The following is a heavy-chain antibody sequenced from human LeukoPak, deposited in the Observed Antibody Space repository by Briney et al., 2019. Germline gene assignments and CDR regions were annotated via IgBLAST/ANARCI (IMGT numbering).Heavy chain of an antibody. CDR2: FDPEDGET. D-gene: IGHD3-22*01. J-gene: IGHJ5*02. CDR1: GYTLTELS. CDR3: ATTHYQYYYDSSGPLFWFDP. Sequence: ASVKVSCKVSGYTLTELSMHWVRQAPGKGLEWMGGFDPEDGETIYAQKFQGRVTMTEDTSTDTAYMELSSLRSEDTAVYYCATTHYQYYYDSSGPLFWFDPWGQGTLVTVSS. V-gene: IGHV1-24*01.